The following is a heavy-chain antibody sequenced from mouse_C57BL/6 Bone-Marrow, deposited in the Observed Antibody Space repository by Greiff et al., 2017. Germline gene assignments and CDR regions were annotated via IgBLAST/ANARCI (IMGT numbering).Heavy chain of an antibody. D-gene: IGHD1-1*01. CDR3: TRERAYYYGSSPYWYFDV. CDR2: ISSGGDYI. Sequence: EVQVVESGEGLVKPGGSLKLSCAASGFTFSSYAMSWVRQTPEKRLEWVAYISSGGDYIYYADTVKGRFTISRDNARNTLYLQMSSLKSEDTAMYYCTRERAYYYGSSPYWYFDVWGTGTTVTVSS. CDR1: GFTFSSYA. J-gene: IGHJ1*03. V-gene: IGHV5-9-1*02.